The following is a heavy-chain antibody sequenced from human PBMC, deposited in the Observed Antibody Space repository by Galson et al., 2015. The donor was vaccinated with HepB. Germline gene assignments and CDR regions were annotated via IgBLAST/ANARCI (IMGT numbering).Heavy chain of an antibody. CDR1: GYTFTSYD. Sequence: SVKVSCKASGYTFTSYDINWVRQATGQGLEWMGWMNPNSGNTGYAQKFQGRVTMTRNTSISTAYMELSSLRSEDTAVYYCARGRPSPNRIVVLMVYAIQRGSYGMDVWGQGTTVTVSS. CDR2: MNPNSGNT. J-gene: IGHJ6*02. D-gene: IGHD2-8*01. V-gene: IGHV1-8*01. CDR3: ARGRPSPNRIVVLMVYAIQRGSYGMDV.